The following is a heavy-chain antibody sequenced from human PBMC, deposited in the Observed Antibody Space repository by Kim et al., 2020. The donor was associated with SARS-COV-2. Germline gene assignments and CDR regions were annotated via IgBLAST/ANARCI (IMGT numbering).Heavy chain of an antibody. CDR1: GGSFSGYY. CDR2: INHSGST. J-gene: IGHJ4*02. CDR3: ARTLYYYDSSGYYWGFDY. V-gene: IGHV4-34*01. D-gene: IGHD3-22*01. Sequence: SETLSLTCAVYGGSFSGYYWSWIRQPPGKGLEWIGEINHSGSTNYNPSLKSRVTISVDTSKNQFSLKLSSVTAADTAVYYCARTLYYYDSSGYYWGFDYWGQGTLVTVSS.